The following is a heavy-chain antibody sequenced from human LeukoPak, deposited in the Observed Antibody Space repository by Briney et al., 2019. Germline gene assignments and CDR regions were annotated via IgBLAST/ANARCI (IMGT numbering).Heavy chain of an antibody. CDR3: ARDLAFNWNDETETDY. D-gene: IGHD1-20*01. V-gene: IGHV1-2*06. J-gene: IGHJ4*02. CDR2: INPNSGGT. CDR1: GYTFTCYY. Sequence: ASVKVSCKASGYTFTCYYMHRVRQAPGQGLEWMGRINPNSGGTNYAQKFQGRVTMTRDTSISTAYMELSRLRSDDTAVYYCARDLAFNWNDETETDYWGQGTLVTVSS.